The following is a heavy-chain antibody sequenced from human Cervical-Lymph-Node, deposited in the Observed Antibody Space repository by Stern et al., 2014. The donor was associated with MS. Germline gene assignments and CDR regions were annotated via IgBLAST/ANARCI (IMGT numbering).Heavy chain of an antibody. V-gene: IGHV3-23*04. CDR3: AKAGAAAGYFDY. CDR1: GFTFSSYA. CDR2: ISGDGVRT. Sequence: EVQLVEAGGGLVQPGGSLRLSCGASGFTFSSYAMRWVRQAPGKGLGGVSTISGDGVRTFYADFVRGRFTISRDNSKNTLYLQVNNLRAEDTAVYFCAKAGAAAGYFDYWGQGTLVTVSS. J-gene: IGHJ4*02. D-gene: IGHD6-13*01.